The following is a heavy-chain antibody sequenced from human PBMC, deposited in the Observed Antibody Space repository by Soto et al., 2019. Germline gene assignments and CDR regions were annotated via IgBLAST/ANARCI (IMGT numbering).Heavy chain of an antibody. D-gene: IGHD4-17*01. Sequence: SETLSLTCAGYGGSFSGYYWSWIRQPPGKGLEWIGYIYYSGSTNYNPSLKSRVTISVDTSKNQFSLKLSSVTAADTAVYYCARDLSGDYGPEAPPDYYYGMDVWGQGTTVTVSS. V-gene: IGHV4-59*01. CDR1: GGSFSGYY. CDR3: ARDLSGDYGPEAPPDYYYGMDV. J-gene: IGHJ6*02. CDR2: IYYSGST.